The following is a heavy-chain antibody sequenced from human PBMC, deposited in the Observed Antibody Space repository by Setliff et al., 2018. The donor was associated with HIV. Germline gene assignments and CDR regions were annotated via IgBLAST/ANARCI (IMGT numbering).Heavy chain of an antibody. CDR3: ATHRVGQRPWLSDF. V-gene: IGHV3-21*01. D-gene: IGHD5-12*01. CDR2: ISSSSRSK. CDR1: GFTFSTYS. J-gene: IGHJ4*02. Sequence: GESLKISCEASGFTFSTYSMNWVRQAPGKGLEWVSSISSSSRSKYYADSVKGRFTISRDNAKNALYLQMNNLRAEDTAVYYCATHRVGQRPWLSDFWGQGTLVTVSS.